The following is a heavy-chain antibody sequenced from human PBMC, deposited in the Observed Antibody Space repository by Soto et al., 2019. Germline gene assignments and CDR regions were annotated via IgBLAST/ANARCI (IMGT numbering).Heavy chain of an antibody. D-gene: IGHD1-26*01. CDR1: GYTFTSYA. Sequence: ASVKVSCKASGYTFTSYAMHWVRQAPGQRLEWMGWINAGNGNTKYSQKFQGRVTITRDTSASTAYMELSSLRSEDTAVYYCATSPRGSHYYCYYYGMDVWGQGTTVTVSS. CDR3: ATSPRGSHYYCYYYGMDV. J-gene: IGHJ6*02. CDR2: INAGNGNT. V-gene: IGHV1-3*01.